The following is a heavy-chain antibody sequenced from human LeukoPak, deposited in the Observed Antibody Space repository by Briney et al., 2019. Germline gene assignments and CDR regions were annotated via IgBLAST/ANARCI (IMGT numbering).Heavy chain of an antibody. CDR3: ARESDPITGYFYYYMDI. Sequence: SETLSLTCGVYGGSLRGHYWSWIRQPPGKGLEWVGEINHSGSTNYNPSFWGRVTISVDTSKNQFFLKLNSVTAADTAVYYCARESDPITGYFYYYMDIWGRGTTVTVSS. D-gene: IGHD3-10*01. V-gene: IGHV4-34*01. CDR2: INHSGST. CDR1: GGSLRGHY. J-gene: IGHJ6*03.